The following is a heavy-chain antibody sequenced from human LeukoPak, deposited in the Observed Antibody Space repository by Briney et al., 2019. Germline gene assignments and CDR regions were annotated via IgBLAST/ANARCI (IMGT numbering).Heavy chain of an antibody. V-gene: IGHV3-21*01. CDR2: ISSSSSYI. Sequence: GGSLRLSCAASGFTFSSYAMSWVRQAPGKGLEWVSSISSSSSYIYYADSVKGRFTISRDNAKNSLYLQMNSLRAEDTAVYYCARDSPHYYDSSGYPAYWGQGTLVTVSS. D-gene: IGHD3-22*01. CDR3: ARDSPHYYDSSGYPAY. CDR1: GFTFSSYA. J-gene: IGHJ4*02.